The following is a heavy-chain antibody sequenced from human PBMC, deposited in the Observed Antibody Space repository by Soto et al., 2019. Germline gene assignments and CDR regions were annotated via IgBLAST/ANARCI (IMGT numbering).Heavy chain of an antibody. D-gene: IGHD1-26*01. J-gene: IGHJ4*02. V-gene: IGHV3-33*01. Sequence: QVQLVESGGGVVQPGRSLRLSCAASGFTFSSYGMHWVRQAPGKGLEWVAVISYDGSNKYYADTVKGRFTISRDNSKNTLYLQMNSLRAEDTAVYYCARAREIVGATTLDYWGQGTLVTVSS. CDR1: GFTFSSYG. CDR3: ARAREIVGATTLDY. CDR2: ISYDGSNK.